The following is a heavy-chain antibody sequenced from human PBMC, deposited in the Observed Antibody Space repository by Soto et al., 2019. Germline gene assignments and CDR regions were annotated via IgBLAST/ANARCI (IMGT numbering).Heavy chain of an antibody. CDR1: GYTFTSYA. J-gene: IGHJ5*02. CDR3: ARDRNSGSYFWFDP. CDR2: INAGNGNT. D-gene: IGHD1-26*01. V-gene: IGHV1-3*01. Sequence: ASVKVSCKASGYTFTSYAMHWVRQAPGQRLEWMGRINAGNGNTKYSQKFQGRVTITRDTSASTAYMELSSLRSEDTAVYYCARDRNSGSYFWFDPWGQGTLVTVSS.